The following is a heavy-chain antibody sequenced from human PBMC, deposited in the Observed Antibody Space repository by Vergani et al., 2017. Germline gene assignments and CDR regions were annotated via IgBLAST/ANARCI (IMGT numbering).Heavy chain of an antibody. J-gene: IGHJ3*02. CDR1: GFTFDDYA. CDR3: AKGASDQLLANDAFDI. D-gene: IGHD2-2*01. CDR2: ISWNSGSI. Sequence: EVQLVESGGGLVQPGRSLRLSCAASGFTFDDYAMHWVRQAPGKGLEWVSGISWNSGSIGYADSVKGRFTISRDNAKNSLYLQMNSLRAEDTALYYCAKGASDQLLANDAFDIWGQGTMVTVSS. V-gene: IGHV3-9*01.